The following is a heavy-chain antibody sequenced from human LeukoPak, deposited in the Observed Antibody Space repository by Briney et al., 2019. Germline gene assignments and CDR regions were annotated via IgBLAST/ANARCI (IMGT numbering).Heavy chain of an antibody. J-gene: IGHJ4*02. Sequence: SETLSLTCTVSGYSISSGYYWGWTRQPPGKGLEWIGSIYHSGSTYYNPSLKSRVTISVDTSKNQFSLKLSSVTAADTAVYYCARARDSSGYYVGYWGQGTLVTVSS. D-gene: IGHD3-22*01. V-gene: IGHV4-38-2*02. CDR3: ARARDSSGYYVGY. CDR2: IYHSGST. CDR1: GYSISSGYY.